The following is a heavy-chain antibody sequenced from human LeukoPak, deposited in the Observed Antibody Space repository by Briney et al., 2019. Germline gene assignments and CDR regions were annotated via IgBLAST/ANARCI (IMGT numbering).Heavy chain of an antibody. CDR2: MYYSGGA. J-gene: IGHJ4*02. V-gene: IGHV4-39*01. Sequence: SETLSLTCTVSGDSINISTHYWGWIRQAPGKGLEWIGNMYYSGGAHYNPSLKGRVTISVDPSKNLLSLKLISVTAADTAMYYCARHHDHIWCSYHPFDYWGQGTLVAVSS. CDR1: GDSINISTHY. D-gene: IGHD3-16*02. CDR3: ARHHDHIWCSYHPFDY.